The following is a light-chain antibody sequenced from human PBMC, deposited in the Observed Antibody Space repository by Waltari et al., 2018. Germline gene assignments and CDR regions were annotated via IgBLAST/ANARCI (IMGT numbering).Light chain of an antibody. CDR3: MQALQTPIT. CDR2: LGS. Sequence: DIVMTQSPLSLPVTPGEPASISCRSSQSLLHSNGYNYLDWYLQKPGQSHQLLIYLGSNRASGVPDRFSGSGSGTDFTLKISRVEAEDVGVYYCMQALQTPITFGQGTRLEIK. V-gene: IGKV2-28*01. CDR1: QSLLHSNGYNY. J-gene: IGKJ5*01.